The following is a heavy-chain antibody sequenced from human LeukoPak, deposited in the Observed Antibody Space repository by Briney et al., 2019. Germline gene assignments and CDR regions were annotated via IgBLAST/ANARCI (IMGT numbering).Heavy chain of an antibody. J-gene: IGHJ5*02. V-gene: IGHV3-74*01. Sequence: PGGSLRLSCAASGFTFSSYWMHWVRQAPGKGLVWVSRINTDGSSTTYADSVKGRFTISRDNSKNTLYLQMNSLRAEDTAVYYCAKGYSSSRRWFDPWGQGTLVTVSS. CDR1: GFTFSSYW. CDR2: INTDGSST. D-gene: IGHD6-6*01. CDR3: AKGYSSSRRWFDP.